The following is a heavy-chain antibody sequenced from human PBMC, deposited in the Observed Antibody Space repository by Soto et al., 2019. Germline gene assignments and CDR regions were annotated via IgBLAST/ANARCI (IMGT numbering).Heavy chain of an antibody. V-gene: IGHV4-34*01. D-gene: IGHD6-19*01. CDR1: GGSFSGYY. Sequence: SETLSLTCAVYGGSFSGYYWSWIRQPPGKGLEWNGEINHSGSTYYNPSHKSRLTISVDTSKNQFSLKLSSVTAADTSVYYCARHAPYSSGWYYFDYWGQGTLVTVSS. CDR3: ARHAPYSSGWYYFDY. CDR2: INHSGST. J-gene: IGHJ4*02.